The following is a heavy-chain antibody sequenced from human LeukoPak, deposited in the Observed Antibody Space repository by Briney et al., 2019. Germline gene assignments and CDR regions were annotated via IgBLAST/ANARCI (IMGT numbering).Heavy chain of an antibody. J-gene: IGHJ4*02. CDR1: GFTFDDYA. CDR2: ISWNSGSV. Sequence: GESLRLSCAAFGFTFDDYAIHWVRQAPGKGLEWVSGISWNSGSVDYADSVKGRFTISRDNAKNSLYLQMNSLRTEDTALYYCAKVSGYTYGYFAYWGQGTLVTVSS. D-gene: IGHD5-18*01. V-gene: IGHV3-9*01. CDR3: AKVSGYTYGYFAY.